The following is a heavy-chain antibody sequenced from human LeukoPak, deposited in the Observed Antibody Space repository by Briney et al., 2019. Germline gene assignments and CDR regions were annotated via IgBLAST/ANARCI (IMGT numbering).Heavy chain of an antibody. V-gene: IGHV3-7*01. CDR3: VRDGGVSGYDLLDY. D-gene: IGHD5-12*01. CDR2: INQDGSKE. Sequence: VGSLRLSCAVSGLTFSNYWMTWVCQAPGKELEWLAHINQDGSKEYYMDSVKARFTISRDNSKNSLSLQMSSLRAEDTAVYYCVRDGGVSGYDLLDYWGQGTLVTVSS. J-gene: IGHJ4*02. CDR1: GLTFSNYW.